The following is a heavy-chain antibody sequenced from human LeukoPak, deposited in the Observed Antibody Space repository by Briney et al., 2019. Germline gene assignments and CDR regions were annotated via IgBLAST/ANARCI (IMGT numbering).Heavy chain of an antibody. CDR3: ARGELATSKILFDY. J-gene: IGHJ4*02. V-gene: IGHV3-33*01. D-gene: IGHD5-24*01. Sequence: GRSLRLSCAASGFTFSTYGMHWVRQAPGKGLEWVPVIWYDGSNDCYADSVKGRFTISRDNSKNTLYLQMNSLRAEDTAVYCCARGELATSKILFDYWGQGTLVTVSS. CDR1: GFTFSTYG. CDR2: IWYDGSND.